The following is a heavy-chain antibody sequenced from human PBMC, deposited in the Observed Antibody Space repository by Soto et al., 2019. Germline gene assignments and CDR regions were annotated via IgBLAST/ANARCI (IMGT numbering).Heavy chain of an antibody. CDR1: EITLNIYW. V-gene: IGHV3-74*01. D-gene: IGHD3-3*01. CDR3: ARDFGHGYYLDY. J-gene: IGHJ4*02. CDR2: INPESTTL. Sequence: SLRLSCTASEITLNIYWMHWIRQAPGKGLVWVSRINPESTTLTYADSVRGRFTISRDNAESSLYLQMNSLRDEDTAVYFCARDFGHGYYLDYWGRGTLVTVSS.